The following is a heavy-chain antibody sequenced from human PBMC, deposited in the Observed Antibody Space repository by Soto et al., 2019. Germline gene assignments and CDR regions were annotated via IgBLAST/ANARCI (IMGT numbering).Heavy chain of an antibody. CDR3: AKKAGYSDYDPFDY. CDR2: ISTSGGST. CDR1: GFTFSSYA. J-gene: IGHJ4*02. Sequence: GGSLRLSCAASGFTFSSYAMSWVRQAPGKGLEWVSAISTSGGSTFYADSVKGRFTISRDNFKNTLYLQMNSLRAEDTAVYYCAKKAGYSDYDPFDYWGQGTLVTVSS. V-gene: IGHV3-23*01. D-gene: IGHD5-12*01.